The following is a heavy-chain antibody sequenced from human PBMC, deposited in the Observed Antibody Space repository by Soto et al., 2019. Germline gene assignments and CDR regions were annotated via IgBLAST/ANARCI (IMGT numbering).Heavy chain of an antibody. J-gene: IGHJ2*01. CDR2: IYDSGST. D-gene: IGHD4-17*01. Sequence: QLQLRESGPGLVKPSETLSLTCTVSGGSISGGVGGLYYWSWIRQPPGKGLEWIGYIYDSGSTYYNPSLKGRVTISVVTYKNQCSLRLSSVTAADTAVYYCAREVIPLTTDWYFDLWGRGTLVTVSS. V-gene: IGHV4-30-4*01. CDR3: AREVIPLTTDWYFDL. CDR1: GGSISGGVGGLYY.